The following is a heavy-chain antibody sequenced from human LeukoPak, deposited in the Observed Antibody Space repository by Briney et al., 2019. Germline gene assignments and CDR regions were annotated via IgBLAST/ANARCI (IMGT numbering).Heavy chain of an antibody. Sequence: SETLSLTCTVSGGSISSYYWRWIRQPPGKGLEWIGYIYYSGSTNYNPSLKSRVTISVDTSKNQFSLKLSSVTAADTAVYYCAREGTAGYYYGMDVWGQGTTVTVSS. CDR1: GGSISSYY. CDR3: AREGTAGYYYGMDV. J-gene: IGHJ6*02. CDR2: IYYSGST. V-gene: IGHV4-59*12. D-gene: IGHD6-13*01.